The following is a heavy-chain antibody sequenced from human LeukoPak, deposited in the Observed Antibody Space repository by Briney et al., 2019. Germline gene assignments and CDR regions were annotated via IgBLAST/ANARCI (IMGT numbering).Heavy chain of an antibody. D-gene: IGHD5-18*01. CDR3: AKGGVRGYSYGPFDY. CDR2: ISYDGSNK. Sequence: GGSLRLSCAASGFTFSSYGMHWVRQAPGKGLEWVAVISYDGSNKYYADSVKGRFTISRDNSKNTLYLQMNSLRAEDTAVYYCAKGGVRGYSYGPFDYWGQGTLVTVSS. CDR1: GFTFSSYG. V-gene: IGHV3-30*18. J-gene: IGHJ4*02.